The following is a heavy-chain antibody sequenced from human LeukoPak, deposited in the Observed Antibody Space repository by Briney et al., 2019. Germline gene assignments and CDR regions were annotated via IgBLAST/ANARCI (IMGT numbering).Heavy chain of an antibody. D-gene: IGHD1/OR15-1a*01. V-gene: IGHV3-23*01. Sequence: GGSLRLSCAASGFTFSSYAMSWVRQAPGKGLEWVSAISGSGGSTYYADSVKGRFTISRDNSKNTLYLQMNSLRAEDTAVYYCSSSGSRGVLRTTFDYWGQGTLVTVSS. CDR3: SSSGSRGVLRTTFDY. J-gene: IGHJ4*02. CDR2: ISGSGGST. CDR1: GFTFSSYA.